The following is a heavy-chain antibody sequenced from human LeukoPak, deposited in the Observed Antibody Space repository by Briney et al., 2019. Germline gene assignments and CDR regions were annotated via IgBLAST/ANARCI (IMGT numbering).Heavy chain of an antibody. CDR1: GITGYS. CDR3: TTLDISYRPFDN. CDR2: ISSSNYI. D-gene: IGHD1-26*01. J-gene: IGHJ4*02. V-gene: IGHV3-21*01. Sequence: GGSLRLSCAASGITGYSIGWVRHAPGQGLEWVCSISSSNYIFCADSVKARLTSSRDNAKNSLSLPVSRRTAEDTAVYSCTTLDISYRPFDNWGEGTLVTVSS.